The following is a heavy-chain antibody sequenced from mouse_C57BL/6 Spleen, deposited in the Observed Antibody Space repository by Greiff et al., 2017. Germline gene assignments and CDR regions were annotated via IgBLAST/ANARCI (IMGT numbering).Heavy chain of an antibody. D-gene: IGHD1-1*01. J-gene: IGHJ2*01. Sequence: QVQLQQSGPELVKPGASVKISCKASGYAFSSSWMNWVKQRPGKGLEWIGRIYPGDGDTNYNGKFKGKATLTADKSSSTAYMQLSSLTSEDSAVYFCARITTVVDTDFDYWGQGTTLTVSS. CDR1: GYAFSSSW. V-gene: IGHV1-82*01. CDR2: IYPGDGDT. CDR3: ARITTVVDTDFDY.